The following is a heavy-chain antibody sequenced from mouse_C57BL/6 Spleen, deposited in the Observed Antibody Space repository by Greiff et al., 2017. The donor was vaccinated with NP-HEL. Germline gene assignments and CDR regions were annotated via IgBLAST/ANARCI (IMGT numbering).Heavy chain of an antibody. J-gene: IGHJ4*01. CDR3: ARGHYGNYAMDY. Sequence: VQLQQSGAELVKPGASVKLSCTASGFNIKDYYMHWVKQRTEQGLEWIGRIDPEDGENKYAPTFQGKATITADTSSNTAYLQLSSLTSEDTAVYYCARGHYGNYAMDYWGQGTSVTVSS. V-gene: IGHV14-2*01. CDR1: GFNIKDYY. CDR2: IDPEDGEN. D-gene: IGHD2-1*01.